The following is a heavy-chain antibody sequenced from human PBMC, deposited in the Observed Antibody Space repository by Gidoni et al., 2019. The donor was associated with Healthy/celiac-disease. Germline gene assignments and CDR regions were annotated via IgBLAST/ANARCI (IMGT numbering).Heavy chain of an antibody. CDR1: GGSISSSSYY. CDR3: ARIPAAEARFDP. Sequence: QLQLQESGPGLVKPSETLSLTCTVSGGSISSSSYYWCWIRQPPGKGLEWIGSIYYSGSTYYNPSLKSRVTISVDTSKNQFSLKLSSVTAADTAVYYCARIPAAEARFDPWGQGTLVTVSS. J-gene: IGHJ5*02. D-gene: IGHD2-2*01. V-gene: IGHV4-39*01. CDR2: IYYSGST.